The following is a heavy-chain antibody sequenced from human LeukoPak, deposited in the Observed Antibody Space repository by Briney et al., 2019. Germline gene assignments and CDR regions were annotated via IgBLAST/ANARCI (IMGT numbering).Heavy chain of an antibody. CDR3: AKSREAARYYFDY. Sequence: GGSLRLSCAASGFTFSSYAMSWVRQAPGKGLEWVSAISGSGGSTYYADSVKGRFTISRDNSKTTLYLQMNSLTAEDTAVYHCAKSREAARYYFDYWGQGTLVTVSS. V-gene: IGHV3-23*01. D-gene: IGHD5-24*01. CDR1: GFTFSSYA. J-gene: IGHJ4*02. CDR2: ISGSGGST.